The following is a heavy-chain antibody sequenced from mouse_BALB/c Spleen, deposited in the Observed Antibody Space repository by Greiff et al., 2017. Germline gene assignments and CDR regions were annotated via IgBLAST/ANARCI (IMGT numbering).Heavy chain of an antibody. CDR2: INPSSGYT. CDR3: ARDPAWFAY. Sequence: VKLMESAAELARPGASVKMSCKASGYTFTSYTMHWVKQRPGQGLEWIGYINPSSGYTEYNQKFKDKTTLTADKSSSTAYMQLSSLTSEDSAVYYCARDPAWFAYWGQGTLVTVSA. CDR1: GYTFTSYT. J-gene: IGHJ3*01. V-gene: IGHV1-4*02.